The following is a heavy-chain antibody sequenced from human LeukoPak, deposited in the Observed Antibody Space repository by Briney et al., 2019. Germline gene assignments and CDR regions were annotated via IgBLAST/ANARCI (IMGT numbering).Heavy chain of an antibody. D-gene: IGHD4-17*01. CDR3: ARSNYGDYVGRAFDI. CDR2: IYYSGST. CDR1: GGSISSYY. Sequence: SETLSLTCTVSGGSISSYYWSWIRQPPGKGLEWIGYIYYSGSTNYNPSLKSRVTISVDTSKNQFSLKLSSVTAADTAVYYCARSNYGDYVGRAFDIWGQGTMVTVSS. V-gene: IGHV4-59*01. J-gene: IGHJ3*02.